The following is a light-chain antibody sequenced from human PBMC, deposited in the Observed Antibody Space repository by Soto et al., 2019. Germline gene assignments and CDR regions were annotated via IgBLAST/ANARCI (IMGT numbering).Light chain of an antibody. CDR1: QTVRDNY. CDR3: QKFSSYPLT. Sequence: EFVWTPSQGTLSLSPVERSTLSCRASQTVRDNYLAWYQQKPGQAPRLLIYDASSRATGIPDRFSGGGSGTDFTLTISRLEPEDFAVYYCQKFSSYPLTCGGGTKGDIK. V-gene: IGKV3-20*01. J-gene: IGKJ4*01. CDR2: DAS.